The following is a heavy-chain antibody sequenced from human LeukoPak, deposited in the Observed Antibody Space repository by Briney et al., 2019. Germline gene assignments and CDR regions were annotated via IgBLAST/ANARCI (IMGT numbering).Heavy chain of an antibody. CDR1: GFTFRSYI. V-gene: IGHV3-23*01. D-gene: IGHD7-27*01. CDR3: AKDGGLWVSAHWGDS. Sequence: PGGSLRLSCTASGFTFRSYIMSWVRQAPGKGLEWVSTITTSDGNTYYADSVKGRFTVSRDNSKNALFLQMNSLRAEDTAVYYCAKDGGLWVSAHWGDSWGRGTLVTVSS. CDR2: ITTSDGNT. J-gene: IGHJ4*02.